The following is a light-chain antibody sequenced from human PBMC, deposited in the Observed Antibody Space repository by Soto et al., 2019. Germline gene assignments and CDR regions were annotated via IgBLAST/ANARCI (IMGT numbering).Light chain of an antibody. J-gene: IGKJ5*01. CDR3: QQYGTSEII. Sequence: SPATVFFDAGVKAPPSCRASQSVSSYLAWYQQKPGQAPRLLIYGASSRATGIPDRFSGSGSGTDFTLTISRLEPEDFAVFFCQQYGTSEIIFGQGTRLEI. CDR2: GAS. CDR1: QSVSSY. V-gene: IGKV3-20*01.